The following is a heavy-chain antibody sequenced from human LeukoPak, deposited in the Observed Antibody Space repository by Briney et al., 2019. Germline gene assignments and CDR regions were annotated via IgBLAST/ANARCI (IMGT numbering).Heavy chain of an antibody. CDR3: TWSGLKIES. D-gene: IGHD3-3*01. CDR1: GFTFSNGW. CDR2: IKTESDGATT. V-gene: IGHV3-15*01. Sequence: GGSLRLSCAASGFTFSNGWMSWVRQAPRKGLEWVGQIKTESDGATTDYAAPVKGRFTISRDDSKNTLFLQMNSLKTEDTALYYCTWSGLKIESWGQGTLVTVSS. J-gene: IGHJ4*02.